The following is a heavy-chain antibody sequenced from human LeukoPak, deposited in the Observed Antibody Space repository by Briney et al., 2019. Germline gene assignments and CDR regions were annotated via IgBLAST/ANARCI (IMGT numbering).Heavy chain of an antibody. J-gene: IGHJ4*02. CDR1: GGSISSGGYY. CDR3: ARGGDYVGGPDY. V-gene: IGHV4-31*03. CDR2: IYYSGST. D-gene: IGHD4-17*01. Sequence: PSQTLSLTCTVSGGSISSGGYYWSWIRQHPGKGLEWIGCIYYSGSTYYNPSLKSRVTISVDTSKNQFSLKLSSVTAADTAVYYCARGGDYVGGPDYWGQGTLVTVSS.